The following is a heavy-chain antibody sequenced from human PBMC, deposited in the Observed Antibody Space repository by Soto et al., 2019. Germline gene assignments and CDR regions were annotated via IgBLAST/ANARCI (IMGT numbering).Heavy chain of an antibody. V-gene: IGHV4-61*01. CDR3: ARVLPAALSIAVAAHELDY. CDR1: GGSVSSGSYY. CDR2: IYYSGST. J-gene: IGHJ4*02. D-gene: IGHD6-19*01. Sequence: SETLSLTCTVSGGSVSSGSYYWSWIRQPPGKGLEWIGYIYYSGSTNYNPSLKSRVTISVDTSKNQFSLKLSSVTADDTAVYYCARVLPAALSIAVAAHELDYWGQGTLVTVSS.